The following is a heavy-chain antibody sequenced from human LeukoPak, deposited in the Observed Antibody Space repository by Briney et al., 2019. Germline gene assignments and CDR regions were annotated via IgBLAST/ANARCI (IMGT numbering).Heavy chain of an antibody. J-gene: IGHJ4*02. CDR3: ARVSGYDWESFYDY. CDR2: IYYSGST. V-gene: IGHV4-59*01. Sequence: PSETPSLTCTVSGGSISSYYWSWIRQPPGKGLEWIGYIYYSGSTNYNPSLKSRVTISVDTSKNQFSLKLTSVTAADTAVYYCARVSGYDWESFYDYWGQGTLVTVSS. CDR1: GGSISSYY. D-gene: IGHD5-12*01.